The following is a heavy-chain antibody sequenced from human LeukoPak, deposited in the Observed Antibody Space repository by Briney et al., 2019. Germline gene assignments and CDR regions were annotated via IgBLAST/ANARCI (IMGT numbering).Heavy chain of an antibody. CDR1: GFTFSDYY. J-gene: IGHJ4*02. D-gene: IGHD6-6*01. CDR2: ISSSGSTI. CDR3: VVFGYSSSSIC. Sequence: PGGSLRLSCAASGFTFSDYYMSWIRQAPGKGLEWVSYISSSGSTIYYADSVKGRFTISRDNAKNMLYLQMNSLRAEDTAVYHCVVFGYSSSSICWGQGTVVTVSS. V-gene: IGHV3-11*04.